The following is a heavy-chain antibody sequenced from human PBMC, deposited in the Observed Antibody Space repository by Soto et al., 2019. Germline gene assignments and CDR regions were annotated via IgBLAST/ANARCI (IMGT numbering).Heavy chain of an antibody. CDR1: GFTFSSYA. D-gene: IGHD3-22*01. CDR2: ISGSGGST. J-gene: IGHJ5*02. CDR3: AKDRTPYYYDSSGYFQA. V-gene: IGHV3-23*01. Sequence: EVQLLESGGGLVQPGGSLRLSCAASGFTFSSYAMSWVRQAPGKGLEWVSAISGSGGSTYYADSVKGRFTISRDNSKNTLDLQMNSLRAEDTAVYYCAKDRTPYYYDSSGYFQAWGQGTLVTVSS.